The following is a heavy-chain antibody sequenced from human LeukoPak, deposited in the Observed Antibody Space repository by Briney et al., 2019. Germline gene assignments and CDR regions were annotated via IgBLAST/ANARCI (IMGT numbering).Heavy chain of an antibody. CDR1: GYTFTRYD. J-gene: IGHJ4*02. CDR3: ARAPDYGDYPTDY. Sequence: GASVTVSCTASGYTFTRYDISWVRQAPGQGLEWMGWINTNTGNPTYAQGFTGRFVFSLDTSVSTAYLQISSLKAEDTAVYYCARAPDYGDYPTDYWGQGTLVTVSS. D-gene: IGHD4-17*01. CDR2: INTNTGNP. V-gene: IGHV7-4-1*02.